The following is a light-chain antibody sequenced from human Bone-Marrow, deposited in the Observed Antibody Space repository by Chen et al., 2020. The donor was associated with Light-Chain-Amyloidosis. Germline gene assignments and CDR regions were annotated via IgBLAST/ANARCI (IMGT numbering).Light chain of an antibody. Sequence: QPALPQPASVSGSPGQSLTISCTGTSSDVGGDNHVSWYQQHPDKAPKLMIYEVTNRPSWVPDRFSGSKSDNTASLTISGLQTEDEADYFCSSYTITNTLVFGSGTRVTVL. CDR1: SSDVGGDNH. CDR3: SSYTITNTLV. CDR2: EVT. V-gene: IGLV2-14*01. J-gene: IGLJ1*01.